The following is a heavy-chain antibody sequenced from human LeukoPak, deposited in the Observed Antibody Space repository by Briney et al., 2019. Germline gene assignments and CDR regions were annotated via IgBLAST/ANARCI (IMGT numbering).Heavy chain of an antibody. CDR1: GFTFSSYA. D-gene: IGHD2-2*03. CDR3: AKDGGYCSSATCYAWDY. V-gene: IGHV3-23*01. CDR2: IRDSGVST. J-gene: IGHJ4*02. Sequence: GGSLRLSCAVSGFTFSSYAMSWVRQAPGKGLEWVSAIRDSGVSTYYADSVKGRFTISRDNSKNTLYLQMNSLRAEDSAVYYCAKDGGYCSSATCYAWDYWGQGTLVTVSS.